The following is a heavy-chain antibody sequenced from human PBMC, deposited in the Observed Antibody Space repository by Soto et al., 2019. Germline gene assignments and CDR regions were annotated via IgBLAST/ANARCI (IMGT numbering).Heavy chain of an antibody. Sequence: QVQLQESGPGLVKSSETLSLTCTVSGGSVNSEHYYWNWIRQPPGKGLEWIGYFYYTGSTNYNPSLESRLTMSVDMSKNHFSLKLSSVTAADAAVYYCAGGTDGKKVAYWGQGTLVTVS. V-gene: IGHV4-61*03. D-gene: IGHD5-12*01. CDR1: GGSVNSEHYY. CDR2: FYYTGST. J-gene: IGHJ4*02. CDR3: AGGTDGKKVAY.